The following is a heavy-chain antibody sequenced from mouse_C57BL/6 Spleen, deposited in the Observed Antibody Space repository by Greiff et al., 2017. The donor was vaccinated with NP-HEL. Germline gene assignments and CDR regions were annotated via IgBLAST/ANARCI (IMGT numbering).Heavy chain of an antibody. Sequence: EVQLQQSGPELVKPGASVKISCKASGYTFTDYYMNWVKQSHGKSLEWIGDINPNNGGTSYNQKFKGKATLTVDKSSSTAYMELRSLTSEDSAVYYCATNWEKLMDYWGQGTSVTVSS. CDR2: INPNNGGT. CDR1: GYTFTDYY. CDR3: ATNWEKLMDY. V-gene: IGHV1-26*01. D-gene: IGHD4-1*01. J-gene: IGHJ4*01.